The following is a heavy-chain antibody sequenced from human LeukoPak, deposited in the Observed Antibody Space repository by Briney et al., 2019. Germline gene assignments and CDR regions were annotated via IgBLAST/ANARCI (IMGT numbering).Heavy chain of an antibody. CDR2: VYYSGST. V-gene: IGHV4-59*12. CDR3: ARDIMTGYDH. CDR1: GGSISSYY. Sequence: PSETLSLTCTVSGGSISSYYWSWIRQPPGKGLEWIGHVYYSGSTFYNPSLKSRVTISVDTSKNQFSLKLSSVTAADTAVYYCARDIMTGYDHWGQGTLVTVSS. D-gene: IGHD3-9*01. J-gene: IGHJ4*02.